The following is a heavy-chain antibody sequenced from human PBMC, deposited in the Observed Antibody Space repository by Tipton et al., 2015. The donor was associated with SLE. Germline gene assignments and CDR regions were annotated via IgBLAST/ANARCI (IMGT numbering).Heavy chain of an antibody. CDR3: AKGARWFDDFWSGYPLGNYFDP. V-gene: IGHV4-59*01. CDR2: VYDSGTT. Sequence: TLSLTCTVSGGSISRYYWSWIRQPPGKGLEWIGFVYDSGTTKYNPSLKSRLTISVDRSKNQFSLKLNSPTAADTAIYYCAKGARWFDDFWSGYPLGNYFDPWGQGILVTVSS. J-gene: IGHJ5*02. D-gene: IGHD3-3*01. CDR1: GGSISRYY.